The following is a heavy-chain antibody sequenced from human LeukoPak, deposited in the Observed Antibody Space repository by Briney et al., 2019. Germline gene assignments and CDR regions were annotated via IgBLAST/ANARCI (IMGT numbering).Heavy chain of an antibody. Sequence: GGSLRLPCAASGFTFSSYSMNWVRQAPGKGLEWVAVISYDGSNKYYADSVKGRFTISRDNSKNTLYLQMNSLRAEDTAVYYCAKDQHIVVVTANDAFDIWGQGTMVTVSS. CDR1: GFTFSSYS. D-gene: IGHD2-21*02. CDR3: AKDQHIVVVTANDAFDI. J-gene: IGHJ3*02. CDR2: ISYDGSNK. V-gene: IGHV3-30*18.